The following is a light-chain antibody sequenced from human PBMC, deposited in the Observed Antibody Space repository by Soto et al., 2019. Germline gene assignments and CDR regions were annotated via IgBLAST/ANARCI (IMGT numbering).Light chain of an antibody. Sequence: DIQMTQSPSTLYASVGDTVSITCRASESISSWLAWYQQKPGKAPKILINKASNLESGVPSRFSGSGSGTEFTLTISSLQPDDFATYYCQQYNTYPLTFGGGTKVEIK. CDR2: KAS. V-gene: IGKV1-5*03. CDR3: QQYNTYPLT. J-gene: IGKJ4*01. CDR1: ESISSW.